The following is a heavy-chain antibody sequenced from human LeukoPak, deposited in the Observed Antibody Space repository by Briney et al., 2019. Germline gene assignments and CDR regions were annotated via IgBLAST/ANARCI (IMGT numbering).Heavy chain of an antibody. J-gene: IGHJ2*01. V-gene: IGHV3-7*04. D-gene: IGHD1-26*01. CDR3: ARGPRSNWYFDL. Sequence: SVKGRFTIFRDNANNSLSLQMNNMRAEDTAVYYCARGPRSNWYFDLWGRGTLVTVSS.